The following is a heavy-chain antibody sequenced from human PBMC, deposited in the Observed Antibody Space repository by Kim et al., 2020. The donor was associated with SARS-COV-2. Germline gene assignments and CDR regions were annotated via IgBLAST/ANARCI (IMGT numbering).Heavy chain of an antibody. D-gene: IGHD3-22*01. CDR2: IYYSGST. CDR3: ARHIRYYDIPYYFDY. J-gene: IGHJ4*02. CDR1: GGSISSSSYY. V-gene: IGHV4-39*01. Sequence: SETLSLTCTVSGGSISSSSYYWGWIRQPPGKGLEWIGSIYYSGSTYYNPSLKSRVTISVDTSKNQFSLKLSSVTAADTAVYYCARHIRYYDIPYYFDYWGQGTLVTVSS.